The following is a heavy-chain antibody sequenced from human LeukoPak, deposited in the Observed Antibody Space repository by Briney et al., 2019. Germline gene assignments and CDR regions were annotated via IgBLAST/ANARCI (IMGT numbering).Heavy chain of an antibody. CDR2: INPNSGGT. D-gene: IGHD3-3*01. CDR1: GYTFTGYY. V-gene: IGHV1-2*02. Sequence: GASVKVSCKASGYTFTGYYMHWVRQAPGQGLEWMGWINPNSGGTNYAQKFQGRVTMTRDTSISTAYMELSRLRSDDTAVYYCARTTYYDFWSGYGAFDIWGQGTMVTVS. CDR3: ARTTYYDFWSGYGAFDI. J-gene: IGHJ3*02.